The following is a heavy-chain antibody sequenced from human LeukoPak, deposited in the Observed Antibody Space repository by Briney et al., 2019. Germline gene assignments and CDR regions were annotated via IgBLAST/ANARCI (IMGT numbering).Heavy chain of an antibody. Sequence: GGSLRLSCAASGFTFSSYSMNWVRQAPGKGLEWVSSISSSSYIYYADSVTGRFTISRDNAKNSLYLQMNSLRAEDTAVYYCARELDGSGSPLDYWGQGTLVTVSS. J-gene: IGHJ4*02. CDR1: GFTFSSYS. D-gene: IGHD3-10*01. V-gene: IGHV3-21*01. CDR2: ISSSSYI. CDR3: ARELDGSGSPLDY.